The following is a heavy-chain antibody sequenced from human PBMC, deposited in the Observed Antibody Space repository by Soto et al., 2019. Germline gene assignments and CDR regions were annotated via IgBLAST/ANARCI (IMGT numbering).Heavy chain of an antibody. J-gene: IGHJ4*02. V-gene: IGHV3-33*01. CDR3: ARDLAVDIVIGDYFDY. CDR1: GFTSSSYG. Sequence: GGSLRLSCAASGFTSSSYGMHWVRQAPGKGLEWVAVIWYDGSNKYYADSVKGRFTISRDNSKNTLYLQMNSLRAEDTAVYYCARDLAVDIVIGDYFDYWGQGTLVTVSS. D-gene: IGHD5-12*01. CDR2: IWYDGSNK.